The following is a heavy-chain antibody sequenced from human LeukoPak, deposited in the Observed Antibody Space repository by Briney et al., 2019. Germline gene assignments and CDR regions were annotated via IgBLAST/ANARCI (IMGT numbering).Heavy chain of an antibody. CDR3: AKAGQYSSSLSPYYYYYYMDV. CDR2: ISGSGGYT. CDR1: GFTFSSYA. V-gene: IGHV3-23*01. Sequence: PGGSLRLSCTASGFTFSSYAMSWVRQAPGKGLEWASAISGSGGYTYHADSVKGRFTISRDNSKNTLYLQMNSLRAEDTAVYYCAKAGQYSSSLSPYYYYYYMDVWGKGTTVTVSS. D-gene: IGHD6-6*01. J-gene: IGHJ6*03.